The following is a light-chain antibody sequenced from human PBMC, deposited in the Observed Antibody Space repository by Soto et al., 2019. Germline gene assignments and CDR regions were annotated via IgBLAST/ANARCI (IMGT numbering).Light chain of an antibody. CDR1: QTIGSW. CDR3: QQYSSFPRT. J-gene: IGKJ1*01. Sequence: DIQMTQSPSTLSASVGDRVTITCRASQTIGSWLAWYQQKPGKAPELLIYDASTLEGGVPSRFSGSGSGTEFSLTITSLHPDDFATFYCQQYSSFPRTFGQGTKVEIK. V-gene: IGKV1-5*01. CDR2: DAS.